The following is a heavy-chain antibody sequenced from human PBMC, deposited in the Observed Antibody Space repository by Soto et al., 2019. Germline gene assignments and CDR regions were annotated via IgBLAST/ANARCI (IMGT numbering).Heavy chain of an antibody. CDR3: AKDRWGRYCSGGSCSHPYYFDD. J-gene: IGHJ4*02. CDR1: GFTFSSYA. V-gene: IGHV3-23*01. D-gene: IGHD2-15*01. Sequence: EVQLLESGGGLVQPGGSLRLSCAASGFTFSSYAMSWVRQAPGKGLEWVSAISGSGGSTYYADSVKGRFTISRDNSKNTLYLQMNILRAEDTAVYYCAKDRWGRYCSGGSCSHPYYFDDWGQGTLVTVSS. CDR2: ISGSGGST.